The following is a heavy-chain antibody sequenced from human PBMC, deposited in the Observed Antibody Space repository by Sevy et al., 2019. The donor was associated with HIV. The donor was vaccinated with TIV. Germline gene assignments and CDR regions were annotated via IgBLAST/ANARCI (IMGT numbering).Heavy chain of an antibody. J-gene: IGHJ3*02. CDR1: GGSISSYY. D-gene: IGHD5-12*01. CDR3: ARWRLAIVATLDAFDI. CDR2: IYYSGST. V-gene: IGHV4-59*01. Sequence: SETLSLTCTVSGGSISSYYWSWIRQPPGKGLEWIGYIYYSGSTNYNPSLKSRVTISVDTSKNQFSLKLSSVTAADTAVYYCARWRLAIVATLDAFDIWGQGTMVTVSS.